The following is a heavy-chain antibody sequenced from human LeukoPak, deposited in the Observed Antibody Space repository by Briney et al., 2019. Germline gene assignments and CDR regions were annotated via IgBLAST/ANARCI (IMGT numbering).Heavy chain of an antibody. J-gene: IGHJ4*02. Sequence: ASVKVSCKASGYTFTSYYMHWVRQAPGQGLEWMGIINPSGGSTSYAQKFQGRVTMTRDTSISTAYMELSRLRSDDTAVYYCARVVLWLPEVYFDYWGQGTLVTVSS. D-gene: IGHD5-24*01. CDR1: GYTFTSYY. CDR3: ARVVLWLPEVYFDY. CDR2: INPSGGST. V-gene: IGHV1-46*01.